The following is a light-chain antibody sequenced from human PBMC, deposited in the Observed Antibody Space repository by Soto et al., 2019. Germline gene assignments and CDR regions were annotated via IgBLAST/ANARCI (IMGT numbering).Light chain of an antibody. CDR3: NSYTTNSTFWL. J-gene: IGLJ3*02. CDR1: SRDVGGYDH. V-gene: IGLV2-14*01. CDR2: EVI. Sequence: QSALTQPASVSGSPGESITISCTGTSRDVGGYDHVSWYQQHPGKAPKLMIYEVINRPSGVSNRFSGSKSGNTASLTISGLQAEDESDYYCNSYTTNSTFWLFGGGTKLTVL.